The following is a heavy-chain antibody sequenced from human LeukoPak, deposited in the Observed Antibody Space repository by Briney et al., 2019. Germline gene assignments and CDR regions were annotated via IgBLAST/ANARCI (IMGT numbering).Heavy chain of an antibody. Sequence: GGSLRLSCAASGFTFSSYAMSWVRQAPRKGLEWVSAISGSGGSTYYADSVKGRFTISRDNSKNTLYLQMNSLRAEDTAVYYCAKDVYSGGWYYFDYWGQGTLVTVSS. V-gene: IGHV3-23*01. D-gene: IGHD6-19*01. CDR2: ISGSGGST. CDR3: AKDVYSGGWYYFDY. CDR1: GFTFSSYA. J-gene: IGHJ4*02.